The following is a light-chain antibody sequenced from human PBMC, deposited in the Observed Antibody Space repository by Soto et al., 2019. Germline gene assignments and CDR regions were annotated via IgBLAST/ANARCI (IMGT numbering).Light chain of an antibody. V-gene: IGLV1-47*01. Sequence: QSVLTQPPSASGTPGQRVTISCSGSSSNIGSHYLYWYQQLPGTAPKLLVYRNDQRPSGVPDRFSGSKSGTSASLAISGLRSEDEADYYCAAWDDSLRDVVFGGGTKLTVL. CDR1: SSNIGSHY. CDR3: AAWDDSLRDVV. J-gene: IGLJ2*01. CDR2: RND.